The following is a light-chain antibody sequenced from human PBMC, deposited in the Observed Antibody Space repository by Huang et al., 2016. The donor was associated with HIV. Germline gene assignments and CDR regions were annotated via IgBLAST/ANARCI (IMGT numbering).Light chain of an antibody. V-gene: IGKV3-20*01. J-gene: IGKJ5*01. CDR1: QSVSSSY. CDR2: GAS. CDR3: QQYGSSIT. Sequence: VLTQSPGTLSLSPGERATLSCRASQSVSSSYLAWYQQKPGQAPRLLIYGASSRDTGIPDRFSGSGSGTDFTLTISRLEPEDFALYYCQQYGSSITFGQGTRVEIK.